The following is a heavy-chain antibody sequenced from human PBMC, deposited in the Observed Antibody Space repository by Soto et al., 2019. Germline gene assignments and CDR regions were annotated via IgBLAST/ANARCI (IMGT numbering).Heavy chain of an antibody. D-gene: IGHD5-18*01. Sequence: SETLSLTCTVSGGSISSYYWSWIRQPPGKGLEWIGEINHSGSTNYNPSLKSRVTISVDTSKNQFSLKLSSVTAADTAVYYCAEGGYSYGYYYYGMDVRGQGTTVTVSS. CDR2: INHSGST. V-gene: IGHV4-34*01. CDR3: AEGGYSYGYYYYGMDV. J-gene: IGHJ6*02. CDR1: GGSISSYY.